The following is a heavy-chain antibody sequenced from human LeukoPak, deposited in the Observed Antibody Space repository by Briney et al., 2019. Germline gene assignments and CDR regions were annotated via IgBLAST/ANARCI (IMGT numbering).Heavy chain of an antibody. CDR1: GFTFSNAW. Sequence: GGSLRLSCAASGFTFSNAWMSWVRQAPGKGLEWVGRIKSKIDGGTTDYAAPVKDRFTISRDDSKNTLHLQMNSLKTEDTAVYYCTTRRDSSRAFDIWGQGTMVTVS. D-gene: IGHD3-22*01. CDR3: TTRRDSSRAFDI. CDR2: IKSKIDGGTT. V-gene: IGHV3-15*01. J-gene: IGHJ3*02.